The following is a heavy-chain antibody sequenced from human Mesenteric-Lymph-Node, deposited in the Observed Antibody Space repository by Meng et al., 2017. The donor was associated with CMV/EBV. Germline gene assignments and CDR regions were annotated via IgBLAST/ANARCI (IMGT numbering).Heavy chain of an antibody. V-gene: IGHV3-23*01. CDR2: ISGTGGIT. CDR1: GFTFSSYG. CDR3: AKSLYAVPAAIPNDAFDI. D-gene: IGHD2-2*01. Sequence: GGSLRLSCAASGFTFSSYGMTWVRQAPGKGLEWVSIISGTGGITYYADSVKGRFTISRGNSKNTLYLQMNSLRVEDTAVYYCAKSLYAVPAAIPNDAFDIWGQGTMVTVSS. J-gene: IGHJ3*02.